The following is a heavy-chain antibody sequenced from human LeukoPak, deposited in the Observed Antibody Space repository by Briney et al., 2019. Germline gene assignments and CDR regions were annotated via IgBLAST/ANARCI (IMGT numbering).Heavy chain of an antibody. J-gene: IGHJ4*02. CDR3: ARARYYDFWSGYYFYFDY. CDR2: IYYSGST. CDR1: GGSISSYY. V-gene: IGHV4-59*01. Sequence: SETLSLTCTVSGGSISSYYWSWIRQPPGKELEWIGYIYYSGSTNYNPSLKSRVTISVDTSKNQFSLKLSSVTAADTAVYYCARARYYDFWSGYYFYFDYWGQGTLVTVSS. D-gene: IGHD3-3*01.